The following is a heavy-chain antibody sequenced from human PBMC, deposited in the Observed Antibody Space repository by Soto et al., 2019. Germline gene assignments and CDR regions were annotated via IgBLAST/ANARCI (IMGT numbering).Heavy chain of an antibody. CDR2: ISRSGGSA. CDR1: GCTFSSYD. CDR3: ASHYIAILDY. V-gene: IGHV3-23*01. Sequence: GGSLRLSCAVSGCTFSSYDMSWVRQAPGKGLEWVSSISRSGGSAYYADSVKGRFTMSRDNSKNTLYLQMNSLRAEDTATYYCASHYIAILDYWGQGALVTVSS. D-gene: IGHD2-21*01. J-gene: IGHJ4*02.